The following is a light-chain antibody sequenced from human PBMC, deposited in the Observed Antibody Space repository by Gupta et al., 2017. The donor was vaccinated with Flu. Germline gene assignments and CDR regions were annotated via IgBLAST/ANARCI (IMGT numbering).Light chain of an antibody. CDR1: NIGSKS. CDR3: QVWDNNSDW. J-gene: IGLJ3*02. Sequence: SSVLTQPPSVSVAPGQTARVACGGNNIGSKSVHWYQQKPGQAPVLVVYDDSDRPAGIPGRFSGSNSGDTATLIISRVEAGDEADYYCQVWDNNSDWFGGGTKLTVL. CDR2: DDS. V-gene: IGLV3-21*02.